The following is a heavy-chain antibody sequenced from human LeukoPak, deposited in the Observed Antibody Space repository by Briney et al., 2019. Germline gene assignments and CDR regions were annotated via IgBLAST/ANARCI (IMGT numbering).Heavy chain of an antibody. D-gene: IGHD3-10*01. J-gene: IGHJ3*02. CDR3: ARGDEYYGSGTSDDAFDI. CDR1: GFTFSSYW. Sequence: GGSLRLSCAASGFTFSSYWMHWVRQAPGKGLVWVSRINSDGSTTNYADSVKGRFTISRDNAKKSLYLQMNSLRVEDTAVYYCARGDEYYGSGTSDDAFDIWGQGTMATVSS. V-gene: IGHV3-74*01. CDR2: INSDGSTT.